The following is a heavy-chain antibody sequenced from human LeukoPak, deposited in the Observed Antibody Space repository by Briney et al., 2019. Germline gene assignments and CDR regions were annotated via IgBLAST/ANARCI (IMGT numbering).Heavy chain of an antibody. J-gene: IGHJ6*02. V-gene: IGHV3-74*01. Sequence: GGSLRLSCTASGFSFSGHWMHWARQLPGKGLVWVSRISPTGSTTSYADSVKGRFTVSRDNAKNTLYLQMNSLRAEDTAVYYCSLGQAHGMDVWGQGTTVTVSS. D-gene: IGHD3-16*01. CDR2: ISPTGSTT. CDR3: SLGQAHGMDV. CDR1: GFSFSGHW.